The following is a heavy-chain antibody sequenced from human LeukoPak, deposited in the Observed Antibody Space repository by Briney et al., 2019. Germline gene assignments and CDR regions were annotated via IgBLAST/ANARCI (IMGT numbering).Heavy chain of an antibody. CDR3: ARAVSGYYHFDY. D-gene: IGHD3-3*01. CDR1: GYTFTSYD. V-gene: IGHV1-8*03. J-gene: IGHJ4*02. CDR2: MNPNSGNT. Sequence: ASVKVSCKASGYTFTSYDINWVRQATGQGLEWMGWMNPNSGNTGYAQKFQGRVTITRNTYISTAYMELSSLRYEDTAVYYCARAVSGYYHFDYWGQGTLVTVSS.